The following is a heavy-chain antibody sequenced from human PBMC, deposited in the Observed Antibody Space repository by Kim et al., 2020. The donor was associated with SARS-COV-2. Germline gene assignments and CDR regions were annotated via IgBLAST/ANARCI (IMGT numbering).Heavy chain of an antibody. CDR1: GYTFTGYY. Sequence: ASVKVSCKASGYTFTGYYMHWVRQAPGQGLEWMGWINPNSGGTNYAQKFQGWVTMTRDTSISTAYMELSRLRSDDTAVYYCARVVPDSSATGGYYYYGMDVWGQGTTVTVS. J-gene: IGHJ6*02. CDR3: ARVVPDSSATGGYYYYGMDV. V-gene: IGHV1-2*04. D-gene: IGHD3-22*01. CDR2: INPNSGGT.